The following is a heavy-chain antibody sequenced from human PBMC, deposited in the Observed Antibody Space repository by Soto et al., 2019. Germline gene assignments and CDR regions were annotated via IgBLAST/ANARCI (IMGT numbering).Heavy chain of an antibody. CDR2: IIPIFGTA. CDR1: GGTFSSYA. CDR3: ARETTSEYCTNGVCYSPSHTYDY. Sequence: QVQLVQSGAEVQKPGSSVKVSCKASGGTFSSYAISWVRQAPGQGLEWMGGIIPIFGTANYAQKFQGRVTITADESTSTAYMELSSLRSEDTAVYYCARETTSEYCTNGVCYSPSHTYDYWGQGTLVTVSS. J-gene: IGHJ4*02. V-gene: IGHV1-69*01. D-gene: IGHD2-8*01.